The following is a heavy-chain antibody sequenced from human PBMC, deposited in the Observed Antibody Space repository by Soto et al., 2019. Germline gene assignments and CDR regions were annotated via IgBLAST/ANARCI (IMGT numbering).Heavy chain of an antibody. J-gene: IGHJ4*02. CDR2: IYYSGST. D-gene: IGHD2-2*01. CDR1: GGSISSSSYY. V-gene: IGHV4-39*01. Sequence: QLQLQESGPGLVKPSETLSLTCTVSGGSISSSSYYWGWIRQPPGKGLEWIGSIYYSGSTYYNPSLKSRVTISVDTSKNQFSLKLSSVTAADTAVYYCARLIVRGIVVVPAALDRWGNYFDYWGQGTLVTVSS. CDR3: ARLIVRGIVVVPAALDRWGNYFDY.